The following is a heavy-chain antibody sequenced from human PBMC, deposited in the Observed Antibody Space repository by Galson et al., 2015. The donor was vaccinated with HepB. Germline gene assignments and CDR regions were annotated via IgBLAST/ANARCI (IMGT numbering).Heavy chain of an antibody. CDR2: FDPEDGET. CDR3: ATASPGIAAAGSRGGYYYYGMDV. CDR1: GSTLTELS. V-gene: IGHV1-24*01. Sequence: SVKVSCKVSGSTLTELSMHWVRQAPGKGLEWMGGFDPEDGETIYAQKFQGRVTMTEDTSTDTAYMELSSLRSEDTAVYYCATASPGIAAAGSRGGYYYYGMDVWGQGTTVTVSS. D-gene: IGHD6-13*01. J-gene: IGHJ6*02.